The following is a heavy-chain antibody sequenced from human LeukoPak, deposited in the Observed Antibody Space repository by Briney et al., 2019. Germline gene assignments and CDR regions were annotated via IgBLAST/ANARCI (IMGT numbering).Heavy chain of an antibody. V-gene: IGHV4-59*08. CDR2: FSYSGGP. Sequence: KPSETLSLTCAVSGGSINTYYWSWIRQPPGKGLEWIGYFSYSGGPNYNPSLKSRVTISVDTSKNQFSLKLSSVTAADTAVYYCARPQYCGSNCYHAFEIWGQGTLVTVSS. CDR1: GGSINTYY. CDR3: ARPQYCGSNCYHAFEI. J-gene: IGHJ3*02. D-gene: IGHD2-21*01.